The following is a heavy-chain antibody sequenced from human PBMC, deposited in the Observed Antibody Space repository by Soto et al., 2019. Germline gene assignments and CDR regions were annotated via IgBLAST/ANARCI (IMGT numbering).Heavy chain of an antibody. D-gene: IGHD6-25*01. CDR3: ARDTAMTGAARYDH. Sequence: QVQLQESGPGLVKTSQTLTLTCTVSGASVDSGGYYWTWIRQRPGKGLEWVGYIYYRGNTFYNPSLKSRLTISLDTSKNQFSLKLTSVTAADTAVYSCARDTAMTGAARYDHWGQGTLVTVSS. CDR2: IYYRGNT. J-gene: IGHJ4*02. CDR1: GASVDSGGYY. V-gene: IGHV4-31*03.